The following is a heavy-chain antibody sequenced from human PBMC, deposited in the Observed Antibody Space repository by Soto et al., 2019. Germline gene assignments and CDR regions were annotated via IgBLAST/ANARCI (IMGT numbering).Heavy chain of an antibody. Sequence: SCKVSGYTLTELSIHWVRQAPGKGLEWVAGISYDGSNEHYTDSVKGRFTISRDYSKNSLYLQMNSLRAEDTAVYYCAKDTYFYDTSGYYIFDYWGQGTLVTVSS. CDR3: AKDTYFYDTSGYYIFDY. V-gene: IGHV3-30*18. D-gene: IGHD3-22*01. CDR1: GYTLTELS. J-gene: IGHJ4*02. CDR2: ISYDGSNE.